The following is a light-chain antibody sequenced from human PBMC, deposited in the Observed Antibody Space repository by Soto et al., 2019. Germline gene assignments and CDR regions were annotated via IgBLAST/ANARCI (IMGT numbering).Light chain of an antibody. CDR1: QSVSSY. J-gene: IGKJ5*01. CDR2: DAS. Sequence: EIVLTQSPATLSLSPGERATLSCRASQSVSSYLAWYQQKPGQAPRLLIYDASNRATGIPARFSGSGSGTDFNLNISSLEPEDFAVYYCQRRSNWPPITFGQGTRLEIK. CDR3: QRRSNWPPIT. V-gene: IGKV3-11*01.